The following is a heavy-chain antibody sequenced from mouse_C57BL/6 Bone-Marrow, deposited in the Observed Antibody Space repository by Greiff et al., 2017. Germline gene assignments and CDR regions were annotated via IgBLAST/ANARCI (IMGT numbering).Heavy chain of an antibody. J-gene: IGHJ3*01. V-gene: IGHV3-6*01. D-gene: IGHD2-3*01. CDR3: ARGDDGYPAWFAY. CDR1: GYSITSGYY. CDR2: ISYDGSN. Sequence: VQLQQSGPGLVKPSQSLSLTCSVTGYSITSGYYWNWIRQFPGNKLEWMGYISYDGSNNYNPSLKNRISITRDTSKNQFFLKLNSVTTEDTATYYCARGDDGYPAWFAYWGQGTLVTVSA.